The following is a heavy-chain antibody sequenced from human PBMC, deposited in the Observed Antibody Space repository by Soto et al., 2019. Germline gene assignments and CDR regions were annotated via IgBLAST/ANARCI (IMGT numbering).Heavy chain of an antibody. CDR3: ARYIPGVRYYGMDV. D-gene: IGHD2-2*01. V-gene: IGHV3-23*01. CDR2: IGESGTPT. Sequence: EVQLLESEGGLVQPGGSLRLSCAASGFTFSSYAMKWVRQAPGKGLEWVSLIGESGTPTYYDDSVKGRFTISRDNSGNTLFLEMYSLRAEDTAVYYCARYIPGVRYYGMDVWGQGTTVTVSS. J-gene: IGHJ6*02. CDR1: GFTFSSYA.